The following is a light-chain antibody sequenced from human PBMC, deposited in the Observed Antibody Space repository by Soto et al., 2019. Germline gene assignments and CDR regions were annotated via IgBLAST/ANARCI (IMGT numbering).Light chain of an antibody. V-gene: IGKV3-15*01. CDR3: QQYNNWPPYT. CDR2: GAS. Sequence: IVVTQSPAILSVSPGERATLSCRVSQSVSSNLAWYQQKPGQAPRLLIYGASTRATGIPARFSGSGSGTEFTLTISSLQSEDFAVYYCQQYNNWPPYTFGQGTKLEIK. CDR1: QSVSSN. J-gene: IGKJ2*01.